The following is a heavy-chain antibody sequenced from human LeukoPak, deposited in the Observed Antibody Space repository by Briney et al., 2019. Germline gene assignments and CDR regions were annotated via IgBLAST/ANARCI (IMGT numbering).Heavy chain of an antibody. Sequence: ASVKVSCKASGYTFTSYYMHWVRHAPGQGLEWMGIINPSGGSTSYAQKFQGRVTMTRDTSTSTVYMELSSLRSEDTAVYYCASSSRAGWLLYHYAFDYWGQGTLVTVSS. J-gene: IGHJ4*02. V-gene: IGHV1-46*01. CDR2: INPSGGST. D-gene: IGHD3-3*01. CDR3: ASSSRAGWLLYHYAFDY. CDR1: GYTFTSYY.